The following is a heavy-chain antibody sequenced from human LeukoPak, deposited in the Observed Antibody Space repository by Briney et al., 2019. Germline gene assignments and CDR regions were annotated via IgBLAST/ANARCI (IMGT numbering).Heavy chain of an antibody. V-gene: IGHV4-39*07. CDR1: GGSISSSSYY. Sequence: PSETLSLTCTVSGGSISSSSYYWGWIRQPPGKGLEWIGSIYYSGSTYYNPSLKSRVTISVDTSKNQFSLKLSSVTAADTAVYYCARDGYRYYYGSGSSNWFDPWGQGTLVTVSS. CDR3: ARDGYRYYYGSGSSNWFDP. D-gene: IGHD3-10*01. CDR2: IYYSGST. J-gene: IGHJ5*02.